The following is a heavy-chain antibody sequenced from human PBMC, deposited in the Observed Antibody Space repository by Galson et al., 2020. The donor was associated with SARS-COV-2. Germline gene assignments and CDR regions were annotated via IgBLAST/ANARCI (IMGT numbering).Heavy chain of an antibody. CDR2: ISYEGSIK. J-gene: IGHJ6*02. V-gene: IGHV3-30*18. D-gene: IGHD3-10*01. Sequence: GESLKISCAASGFTFNNYAMHWVRQAPVKGLEWVALISYEGSIKYYADSVKGRFTISRDSSKNTLYLQMNSLSAGDTAVYYCAKRKEVFWLGELNQGLDVWGQGTTVTVS. CDR1: GFTFNNYA. CDR3: AKRKEVFWLGELNQGLDV.